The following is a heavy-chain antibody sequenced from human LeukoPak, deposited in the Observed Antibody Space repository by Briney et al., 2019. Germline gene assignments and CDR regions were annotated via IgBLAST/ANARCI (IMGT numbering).Heavy chain of an antibody. D-gene: IGHD5-18*01. J-gene: IGHJ4*02. Sequence: SETLSLTCTVSGGSISSYYWSWIRQPAGTGLEWIGRIYTSGSTNYNPSLKSQVTMSVDTSKNQFSLKLSSVTAADTAVYYCARADTAMGVFDYWGQGTLVTVSS. V-gene: IGHV4-4*07. CDR2: IYTSGST. CDR3: ARADTAMGVFDY. CDR1: GGSISSYY.